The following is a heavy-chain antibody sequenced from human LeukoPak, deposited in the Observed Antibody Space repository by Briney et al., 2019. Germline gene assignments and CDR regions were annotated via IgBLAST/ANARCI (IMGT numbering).Heavy chain of an antibody. CDR1: GFTFSSYD. CDR2: ISYDGSNK. J-gene: IGHJ4*02. CDR3: AGKDYYFDY. D-gene: IGHD3/OR15-3a*01. Sequence: GGSLRLSCAASGFTFSSYDMHWVRQAPGKGLEWVAVISYDGSNKYYADSVKGRFTISRDNSKNTLYLQMNSLRAEDTAVYYCAGKDYYFDYWGQGTLVTVSS. V-gene: IGHV3-30*03.